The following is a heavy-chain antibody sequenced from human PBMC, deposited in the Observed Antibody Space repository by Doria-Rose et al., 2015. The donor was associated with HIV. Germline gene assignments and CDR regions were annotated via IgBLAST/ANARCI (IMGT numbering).Heavy chain of an antibody. J-gene: IGHJ4*02. V-gene: IGHV4-31*03. CDR3: ARMGSYRELDY. Sequence: VQLLESGPGLVQPSDTLSLTCSVSGASVSSRGYYWNWIRQVPGKGLESLGYTYYTGTSDYSPSLKSRLNMAVDTSKNQFSLKLSFVTVADTAVYYCARMGSYRELDYWGQGALVSVSA. D-gene: IGHD3-3*01. CDR2: TYYTGTS. CDR1: GASVSSRGYY.